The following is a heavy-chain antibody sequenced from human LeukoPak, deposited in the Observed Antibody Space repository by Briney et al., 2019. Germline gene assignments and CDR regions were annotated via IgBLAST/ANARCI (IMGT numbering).Heavy chain of an antibody. J-gene: IGHJ6*02. D-gene: IGHD6-13*01. Sequence: SETQSLTCTVSGDSISNYYWSWIRQPAGKGLEWIGRIYTSGSTDSNPSLKSRVTMSVDTSKNQFSLKLTSVTAADTAVYYCARDGSVAAAGTGYYGMDVWGQGTTVTVSS. CDR2: IYTSGST. V-gene: IGHV4-4*07. CDR3: ARDGSVAAAGTGYYGMDV. CDR1: GDSISNYY.